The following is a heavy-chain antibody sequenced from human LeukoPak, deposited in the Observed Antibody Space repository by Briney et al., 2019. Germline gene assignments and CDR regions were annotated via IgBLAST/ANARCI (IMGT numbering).Heavy chain of an antibody. V-gene: IGHV1-2*06. J-gene: IGHJ4*02. CDR1: GYTFTGYY. CDR3: ASYGPIVGSPFDY. D-gene: IGHD3-22*01. CDR2: INPNSGGT. Sequence: ASVKVSCKAFGYTFTGYYMHWVRQAPGQGLEWMGRINPNSGGTNYAQKFQGRVTMTRDTSISTAYMELSRLRSDDTAVYYCASYGPIVGSPFDYWGQGTLVTVSS.